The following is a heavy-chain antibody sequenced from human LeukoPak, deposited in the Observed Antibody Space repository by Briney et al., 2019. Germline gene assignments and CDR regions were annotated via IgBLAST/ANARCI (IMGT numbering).Heavy chain of an antibody. V-gene: IGHV3-48*01. Sequence: GGSLRLSCAASGFTLSTYPMNWVRQPPGTGRGWVSYISSRSSTIYYADSVKGRFTISRDNAKNSLYLQMNSLRAEDTAVYYCARPAADCGGDCYWAFDYWGQGTLVTVSS. CDR1: GFTLSTYP. J-gene: IGHJ4*02. D-gene: IGHD2-21*01. CDR3: ARPAADCGGDCYWAFDY. CDR2: ISSRSSTI.